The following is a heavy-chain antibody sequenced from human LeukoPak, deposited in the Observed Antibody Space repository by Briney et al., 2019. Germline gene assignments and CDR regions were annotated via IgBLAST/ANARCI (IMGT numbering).Heavy chain of an antibody. V-gene: IGHV3-43*01. D-gene: IGHD3-10*02. CDR2: AGWAGGTT. Sequence: GSLELSCAAPGFNFDRYTIHWVRQAPGKGLGWVSLAGWAGGTTFYSDSVRGRFTISRDSGRKSVYLQMNSLTTDDTAFYFCAKELDTMFFDYWGQGALVTVSS. CDR1: GFNFDRYT. CDR3: AKELDTMFFDY. J-gene: IGHJ4*02.